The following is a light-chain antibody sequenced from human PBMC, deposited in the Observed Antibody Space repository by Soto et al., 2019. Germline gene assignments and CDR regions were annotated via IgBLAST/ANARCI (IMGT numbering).Light chain of an antibody. CDR1: SSNLGDNT. J-gene: IGLJ1*01. CDR3: AAWDASLDGYV. V-gene: IGLV1-44*01. CDR2: SYD. Sequence: QAVLTRRPSGSGTHGQRVTISCSTSSSNLGDNTVNWYQHVPGTAPKLLIYSYDQRPSGVPDRFSGSKSGTSASLAISGLQSEDEADYYCAAWDASLDGYVFGTGTKVTV.